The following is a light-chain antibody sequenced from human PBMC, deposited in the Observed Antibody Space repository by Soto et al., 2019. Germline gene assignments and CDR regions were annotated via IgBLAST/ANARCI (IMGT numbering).Light chain of an antibody. V-gene: IGLV2-14*01. Sequence: QSALTQPASVSGSPGQSITISCTGTSSDVGGYNYVSWYQQHPGKAPKLMIYEVSNRPSGVSNRFSGSKSSNTASLTISGLQAEDEADYYCSSYTSSNWVFGGGTQLTVL. CDR1: SSDVGGYNY. CDR3: SSYTSSNWV. CDR2: EVS. J-gene: IGLJ3*02.